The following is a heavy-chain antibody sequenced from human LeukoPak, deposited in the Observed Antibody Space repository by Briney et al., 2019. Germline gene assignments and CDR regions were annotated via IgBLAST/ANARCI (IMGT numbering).Heavy chain of an antibody. CDR1: ELTFTGYW. CDR3: VRDWDHYDFDS. CDR2: INGVGSDR. V-gene: IGHV3-74*01. J-gene: IGHJ5*01. D-gene: IGHD3-3*01. Sequence: PGGSLRLSCAASELTFTGYWMNWVRQAPGKGLVWVSRINGVGSDRIYADSVKGRFTISRDNAKNTVYLQMNSLRAEDTAMYYCVRDWDHYDFDSWGQGTLVTVSS.